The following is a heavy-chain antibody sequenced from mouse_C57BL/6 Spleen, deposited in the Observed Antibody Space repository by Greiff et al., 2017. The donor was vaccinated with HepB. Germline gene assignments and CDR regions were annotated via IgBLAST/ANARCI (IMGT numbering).Heavy chain of an antibody. D-gene: IGHD4-1*01. Sequence: QVQLQQSGAELVRPGTSVKVSCKASGYAFTNYLIEWVKQRPGQGLEWIGVINPGSGGTNYNEKFKGNATLTADKSSSTAYMQLSSLTSEDSAVYFCATNWDVSWFAYWGQGTLVTVSA. CDR1: GYAFTNYL. CDR3: ATNWDVSWFAY. CDR2: INPGSGGT. J-gene: IGHJ3*01. V-gene: IGHV1-54*01.